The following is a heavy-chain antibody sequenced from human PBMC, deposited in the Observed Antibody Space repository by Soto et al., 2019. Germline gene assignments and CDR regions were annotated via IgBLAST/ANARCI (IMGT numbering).Heavy chain of an antibody. CDR3: ARRERAAGTDWWFDP. CDR1: EGYSGGSSVH. V-gene: IGHV4-39*01. D-gene: IGHD6-13*01. CDR2: IYYSGST. Sequence: SETNCVTCSVAEGYSGGSSVHWGWIHQPPGKGLEWIGSIYYSGSTYYSPSLKSRVTISVDTSKNQFSLKLSSVTAADTAVYYCARRERAAGTDWWFDPWGQGTLVTVSS. J-gene: IGHJ5*02.